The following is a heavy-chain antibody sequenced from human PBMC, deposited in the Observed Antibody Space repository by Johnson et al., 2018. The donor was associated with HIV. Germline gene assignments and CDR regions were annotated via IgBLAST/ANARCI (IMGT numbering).Heavy chain of an antibody. D-gene: IGHD5-18*01. CDR2: IDTAGDT. J-gene: IGHJ3*02. V-gene: IGHV3-13*01. Sequence: EVQLVESGGGLVQPGGSLRLSCAASGFTFSSYDMHWVRQTTGKGLEWVSVIDTAGDTYYAGSVKGRFTISRENAKKSLFLQMNSLRPEDTAVYYCARVSLAYSYGYDAFDIWGQGTRVTVSS. CDR3: ARVSLAYSYGYDAFDI. CDR1: GFTFSSYD.